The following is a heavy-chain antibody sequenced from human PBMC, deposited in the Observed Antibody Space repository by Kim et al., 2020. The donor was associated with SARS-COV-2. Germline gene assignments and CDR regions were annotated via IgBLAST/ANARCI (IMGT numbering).Heavy chain of an antibody. CDR1: GFTFSSYG. Sequence: GGSLRLSCAASGFTFSSYGMHWVRQAPGKGLEWVAVISYDGSNKYYADSVKGRFTISRDNSKNTLYLQMNSLRAEDTAVYYCAKEGRSAGWLRPTRHFDYWGQGTLVTVSS. CDR2: ISYDGSNK. D-gene: IGHD5-18*01. J-gene: IGHJ4*02. CDR3: AKEGRSAGWLRPTRHFDY. V-gene: IGHV3-30*18.